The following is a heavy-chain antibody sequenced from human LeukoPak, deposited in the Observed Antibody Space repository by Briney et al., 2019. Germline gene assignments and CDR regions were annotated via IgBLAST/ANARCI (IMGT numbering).Heavy chain of an antibody. CDR2: IYYSGST. CDR3: ARGGAYGRFDP. D-gene: IGHD2-21*01. J-gene: IGHJ5*02. V-gene: IGHV4-59*01. Sequence: SETLSLTCTVSGGSISNKYWSWIRQPPGKGLEWIGYIYYSGSTYYNPSLKSRVTISVDTSKNQFSLRLNSVTAADTAVYYCARGGAYGRFDPWGQGTLVTVSS. CDR1: GGSISNKY.